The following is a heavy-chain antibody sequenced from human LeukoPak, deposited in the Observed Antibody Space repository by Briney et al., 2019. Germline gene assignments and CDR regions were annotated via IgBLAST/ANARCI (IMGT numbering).Heavy chain of an antibody. CDR2: INPNSGGT. CDR1: GYTFTDYY. CDR3: AXXXXXIAVAGYDY. D-gene: IGHD6-19*01. V-gene: IGHV1-2*02. Sequence: ASVKVSCKASGYTFTDYYMHWVRQAPGQGLEWMGWINPNSGGTNYAQKFQGRVTMTRDTSISTAYMELSRLRSDDTAVYYCAXXXXXIAVAGYDYWGQGTLVTVSS. J-gene: IGHJ4*02.